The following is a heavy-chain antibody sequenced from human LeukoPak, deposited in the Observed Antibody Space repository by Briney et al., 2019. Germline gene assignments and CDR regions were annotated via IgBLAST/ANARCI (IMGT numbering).Heavy chain of an antibody. CDR1: GFTFSSYA. CDR3: AKGSTDYYYYYMDV. CDR2: ISGSGGST. D-gene: IGHD4-11*01. J-gene: IGHJ6*03. Sequence: GGSLRLSCAASGFTFSSYAMSWVRQAPGNGLEWVSAISGSGGSTYYADSVKGRFTISRDNSKNTLYLQMNSLRAEDTAVYYCAKGSTDYYYYYMDVWGKGTTVTVSS. V-gene: IGHV3-23*01.